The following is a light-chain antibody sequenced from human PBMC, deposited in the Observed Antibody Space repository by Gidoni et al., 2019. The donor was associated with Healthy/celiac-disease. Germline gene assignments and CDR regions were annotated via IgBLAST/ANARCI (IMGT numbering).Light chain of an antibody. J-gene: IGLJ3*02. V-gene: IGLV4-69*01. Sequence: QLVLTQSPSACASLGGAVKLTWALSSGHSSYAIAWHQQQPAKGPRYLMKLNSDGSHSKGDGIPDPFSGSSSGAERHLPIPSRQSEDDAAYYCQTWGTGIRVFGGGTKLTVL. CDR1: SGHSSYA. CDR2: LNSDGSH. CDR3: QTWGTGIRV.